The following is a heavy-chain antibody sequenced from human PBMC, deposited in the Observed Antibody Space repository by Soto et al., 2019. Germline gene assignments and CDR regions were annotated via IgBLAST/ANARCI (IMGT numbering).Heavy chain of an antibody. CDR2: INHSGST. V-gene: IGHV4-34*01. CDR3: ARKDRGGLSSAARPMRYYFDY. J-gene: IGHJ4*02. D-gene: IGHD6-6*01. CDR1: GGSFSGYY. Sequence: SETLSLTCAVYGGSFSGYYWSWIRQPPGKGLEWIGEINHSGSTNYNPSLKSRVTISVDTSKNQFSLKLSSVTAADTAVYYCARKDRGGLSSAARPMRYYFDYWGQGTLVTVSS.